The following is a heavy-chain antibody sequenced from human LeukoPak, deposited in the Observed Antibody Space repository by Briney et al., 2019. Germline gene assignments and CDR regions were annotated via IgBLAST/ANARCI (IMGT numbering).Heavy chain of an antibody. J-gene: IGHJ4*02. V-gene: IGHV5-10-1*01. CDR1: GYIFTSYW. CDR2: IDPSDSYT. D-gene: IGHD6-19*01. CDR3: ARRAAVAGYYFDY. Sequence: GESLKISCKVSGYIFTSYWIVWVRQMPGKGLEWMGRIDPSDSYTNYSPSFQGHVTISADKSISTAYLQWSSLKASDTAMYYCARRAAVAGYYFDYWGQGTLVTVSS.